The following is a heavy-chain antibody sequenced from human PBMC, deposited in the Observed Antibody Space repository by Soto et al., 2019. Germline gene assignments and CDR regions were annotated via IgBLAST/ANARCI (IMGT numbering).Heavy chain of an antibody. V-gene: IGHV4-4*02. J-gene: IGHJ4*02. Sequence: QVQLQESGPGLVKPSGTLSLTCAVSGGSFTSNNWWTWVRQPPGQGLEWIGEIYRTGSTNYNPSLKRRVTISRDKSENQCALRVTSLTAADTAVYYCASRDPGTSVDYWGQGTLVTVSS. CDR1: GGSFTSNNW. CDR2: IYRTGST. D-gene: IGHD1-7*01. CDR3: ASRDPGTSVDY.